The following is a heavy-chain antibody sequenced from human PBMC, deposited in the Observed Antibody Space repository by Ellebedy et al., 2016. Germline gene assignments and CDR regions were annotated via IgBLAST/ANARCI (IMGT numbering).Heavy chain of an antibody. V-gene: IGHV3-30-3*01. CDR3: AREGEGDKVVITTWCDY. Sequence: GESLKISCAASGFTFSSYAMHWVRQAPGKGLEWVAVISYDGSDKYYADSVKGRFTISRDNSKNTLYLQMNSLRAEDTAVYYCAREGEGDKVVITTWCDYWGQGTLVTVSS. CDR1: GFTFSSYA. D-gene: IGHD3-22*01. CDR2: ISYDGSDK. J-gene: IGHJ4*02.